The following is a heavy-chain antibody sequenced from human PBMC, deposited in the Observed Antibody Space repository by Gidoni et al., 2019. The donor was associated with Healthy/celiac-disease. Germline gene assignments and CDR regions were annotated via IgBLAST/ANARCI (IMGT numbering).Heavy chain of an antibody. J-gene: IGHJ4*02. D-gene: IGHD5-12*01. Sequence: EVQLVESGGGLIQPGGSLRLSCAASGFTVSSNSISWVRQAPGKGLEWVSFIYSGGSTYYADSVKGRFTIARDNSKNTLYLQMNSLRAEDTAVYYCARVGRWLQGGYWGQGTLVTVSS. CDR3: ARVGRWLQGGY. V-gene: IGHV3-53*01. CDR2: IYSGGST. CDR1: GFTVSSNS.